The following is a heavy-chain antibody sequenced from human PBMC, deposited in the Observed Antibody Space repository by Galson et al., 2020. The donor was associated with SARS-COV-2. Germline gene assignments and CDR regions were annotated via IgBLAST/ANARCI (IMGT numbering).Heavy chain of an antibody. CDR1: GFTFSTYW. V-gene: IGHV3-7*03. Sequence: GGSLRLSCAASGFTFSTYWMTWVRQAPGKGLEWVANINQDGSEKYYVDSVRGRFTISRDTAKNSLYLQMNSLRAEDTAVYYCARRTYYYDSSGYSNSFEIWGQGTMVTVSS. CDR2: INQDGSEK. D-gene: IGHD3-22*01. CDR3: ARRTYYYDSSGYSNSFEI. J-gene: IGHJ3*02.